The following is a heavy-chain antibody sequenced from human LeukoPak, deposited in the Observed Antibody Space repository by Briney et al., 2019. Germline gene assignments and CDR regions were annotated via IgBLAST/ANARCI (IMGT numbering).Heavy chain of an antibody. CDR2: IYYTGST. D-gene: IGHD5-24*01. V-gene: IGHV4-59*08. CDR1: GGSISSYY. CDR3: ARTSWLQSSFYFDY. J-gene: IGHJ4*02. Sequence: SETLSLTCTVSGGSISSYYWTWIWQPPGKGLEWIGDIYYTGSTNYNPSLMSRVTISVDTSKTQFSLKLTSVTAADTAVYYCARTSWLQSSFYFDYWGQGTLVTVSS.